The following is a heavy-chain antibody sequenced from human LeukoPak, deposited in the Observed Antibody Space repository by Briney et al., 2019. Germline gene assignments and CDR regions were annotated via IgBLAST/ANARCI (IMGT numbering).Heavy chain of an antibody. CDR1: GFTFSSYA. Sequence: GGSLRLSCAASGFTFSSYAMHWVRQAPGKGLEWVAVISYDGSNKYYADSVKGRFTISRDNSKNTLYLQMNSLRAEDTAVYYCAKDHSYVDPWGQGTLVTVSS. CDR3: AKDHSYVDP. CDR2: ISYDGSNK. D-gene: IGHD2-21*01. J-gene: IGHJ5*02. V-gene: IGHV3-30-3*01.